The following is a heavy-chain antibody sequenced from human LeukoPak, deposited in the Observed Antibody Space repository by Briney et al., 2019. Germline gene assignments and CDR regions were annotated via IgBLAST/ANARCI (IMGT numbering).Heavy chain of an antibody. J-gene: IGHJ4*02. V-gene: IGHV1-18*01. Sequence: ASVKVSCKASGYDFTSVGITWVRQAPGQGLEWMGWISPYNGNTRYAQKFQGRVAMTTDTSTTTAYMELRGLRFNDTAVYYCARAGPGSGWYFDYWGQGTLVTVSS. CDR2: ISPYNGNT. CDR1: GYDFTSVG. CDR3: ARAGPGSGWYFDY. D-gene: IGHD6-19*01.